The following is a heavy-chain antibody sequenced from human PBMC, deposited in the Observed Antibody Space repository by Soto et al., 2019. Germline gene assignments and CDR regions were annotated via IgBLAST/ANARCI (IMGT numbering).Heavy chain of an antibody. J-gene: IGHJ3*02. CDR3: ARERTYQLSGDDTLDI. Sequence: SETLSLTCTVPGGSLSNYNWKWVRQSAGKGLEWIGSIYSNGKADYNPSLKSRVTISLDTLNNQVSLRLSSVTAADTAKYYCARERTYQLSGDDTLDIWGLGTMVTVSS. CDR1: GGSLSNYN. CDR2: IYSNGKA. V-gene: IGHV4-4*07. D-gene: IGHD2-2*01.